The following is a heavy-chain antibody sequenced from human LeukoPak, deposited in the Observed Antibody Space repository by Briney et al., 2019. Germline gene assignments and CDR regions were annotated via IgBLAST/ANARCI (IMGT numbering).Heavy chain of an antibody. CDR1: GGSISSGSYY. CDR3: ARSRCISSTSCWSFDY. D-gene: IGHD2-2*01. CDR2: IYTSGST. V-gene: IGHV4-61*02. J-gene: IGHJ4*02. Sequence: SETLSLTCTVSGGSISSGSYYWSWIRQPAGKGLEWIGRIYTSGSTNYNPSLKSRVTISVDTSKNQFSLKLSSVTAADTAVYYCARSRCISSTSCWSFDYWGQGTLVTVSS.